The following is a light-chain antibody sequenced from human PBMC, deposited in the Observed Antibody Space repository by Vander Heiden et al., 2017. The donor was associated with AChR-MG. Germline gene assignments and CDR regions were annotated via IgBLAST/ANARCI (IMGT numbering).Light chain of an antibody. V-gene: IGKV3-15*01. CDR1: QSVGDN. Sequence: ELVMTQSPATLSVSTGARATLSCRASQSVGDNLAWYQQKPGQPPRLLISDVSTRATGVPARFSGSGSGTEFTLTISSLQAEDFAVYYCQHYYNWPPYAFGQGTKLEIK. CDR3: QHYYNWPPYA. J-gene: IGKJ2*01. CDR2: DVS.